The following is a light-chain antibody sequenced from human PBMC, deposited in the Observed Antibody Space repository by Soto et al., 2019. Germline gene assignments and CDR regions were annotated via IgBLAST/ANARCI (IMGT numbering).Light chain of an antibody. CDR3: QHYNNWPPWT. CDR1: QSVSSRY. Sequence: VATPPPGYLSLSPGASSSLPGRDHQSVSSRYLAWDQQKPGQAPRLLLYGSSTRATGIPARFTGSGSGTEFTLTISSLQSEDFAVYYCQHYNNWPPWTFGQGTKVDIK. V-gene: IGKV3-15*01. CDR2: GSS. J-gene: IGKJ1*01.